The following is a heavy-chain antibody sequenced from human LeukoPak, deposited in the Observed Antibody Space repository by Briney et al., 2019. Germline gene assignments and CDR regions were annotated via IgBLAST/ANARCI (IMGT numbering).Heavy chain of an antibody. J-gene: IGHJ3*02. V-gene: IGHV3-23*01. D-gene: IGHD3-22*01. CDR2: ISGSDDRT. CDR1: GFTFSTYA. CDR3: AKGDYYDSGAFDI. Sequence: QTGGSLRLSCAASGFTFSTYAMNWVRQAPGKGLAWVSAISGSDDRTFYADSVKGRFTVSRDNSRDTLYLQMNSLTAEDTATYYCAKGDYYDSGAFDIWGQGTMVTVSS.